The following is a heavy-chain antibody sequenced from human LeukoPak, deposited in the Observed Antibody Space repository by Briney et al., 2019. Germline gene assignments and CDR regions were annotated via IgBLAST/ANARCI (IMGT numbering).Heavy chain of an antibody. CDR2: IKEDGNEQ. V-gene: IGHV3-7*03. Sequence: GGSLRLSCAASRFTFSTYWMTWVRQAPGKGLEWVANIKEDGNEQHYVDSVKGRFTISRDNDKNSLYLQMHSLRVEDTAVYYCARGVRSGNWGQGTLVTVSS. D-gene: IGHD6-6*01. CDR3: ARGVRSGN. CDR1: RFTFSTYW. J-gene: IGHJ4*02.